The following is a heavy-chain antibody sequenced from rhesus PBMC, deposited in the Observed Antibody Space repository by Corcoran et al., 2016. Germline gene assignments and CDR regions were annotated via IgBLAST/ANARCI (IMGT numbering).Heavy chain of an antibody. D-gene: IGHD2-39*02. J-gene: IGHJ5-1*01. CDR2: ISGSGGST. CDR3: ARKVGVVSAKNRFDV. V-gene: IGHV4-173*01. Sequence: QLQLQESGPGLVKPSETLSLTCAVSGCPIRSNWWSWIRRPPGKGLEWIGRISGSGGSTSYNPSLKSRVTISTDTSKNQFSLKLSSVTAADTAVYYCARKVGVVSAKNRFDVWGPGVLVTVSS. CDR1: GCPIRSNW.